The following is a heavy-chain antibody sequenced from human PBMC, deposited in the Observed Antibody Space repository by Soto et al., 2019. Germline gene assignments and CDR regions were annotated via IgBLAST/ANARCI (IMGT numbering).Heavy chain of an antibody. CDR1: GDSNSSGNKY. J-gene: IGHJ6*02. D-gene: IGHD3-16*01. V-gene: IGHV4-30-4*01. CDR2: IFSSGTT. CDR3: ARVPSPFDYYYAMDV. Sequence: SETLSLTCTVSGDSNSSGNKYWSWIRQPPGKGLEWIGYIFSSGTTYYNPSLKSRLTMSLDASQNQFSLKLNSLTDADTAVYFCARVPSPFDYYYAMDVWGQGTTVTVSS.